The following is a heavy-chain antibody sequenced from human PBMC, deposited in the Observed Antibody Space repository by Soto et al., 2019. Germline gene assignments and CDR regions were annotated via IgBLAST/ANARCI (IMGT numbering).Heavy chain of an antibody. D-gene: IGHD4-17*01. CDR2: VYYSGTT. Sequence: SSETLSLTCSASGGSVSNKTYYWSWIRQPPGKRLEWIGYVYYSGTTNYNPSLKSRVTISVDLSKNQFSLRLSSVTTADTALYYCARTTAVPNTLRSRYFFDYWGQGPLVTVLL. J-gene: IGHJ4*02. V-gene: IGHV4-61*01. CDR3: ARTTAVPNTLRSRYFFDY. CDR1: GGSVSNKTYY.